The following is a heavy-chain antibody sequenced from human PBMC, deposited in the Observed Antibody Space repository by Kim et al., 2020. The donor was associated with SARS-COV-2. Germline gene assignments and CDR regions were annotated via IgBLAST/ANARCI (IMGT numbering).Heavy chain of an antibody. V-gene: IGHV3-33*05. CDR2: ISYDGSNK. CDR1: GFTFSSYG. Sequence: GGSLRLSCAASGFTFSSYGMHWVRQAPGKGLEWVAVISYDGSNKYYADSVKGRFTISRDNSKNTLYLQMNSLRAEDTAVYYCARELKTPEGKLLWFGELSYYYYGMDVWGQATTVTVSS. D-gene: IGHD3-10*01. CDR3: ARELKTPEGKLLWFGELSYYYYGMDV. J-gene: IGHJ6*02.